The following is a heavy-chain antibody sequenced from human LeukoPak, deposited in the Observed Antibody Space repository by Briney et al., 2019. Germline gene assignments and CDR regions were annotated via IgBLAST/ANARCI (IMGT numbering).Heavy chain of an antibody. CDR3: ASSTGSYYDNYFDY. CDR2: ISGSGGST. CDR1: GFTFSSYA. D-gene: IGHD3-10*01. J-gene: IGHJ4*02. V-gene: IGHV3-23*01. Sequence: GGSLRLSCAASGFTFSSYAMSWVRQAPGKGLEWVSAISGSGGSTYYADSVKGRFTISGDNSKNTLYLQMNSLRAEDTAVYYCASSTGSYYDNYFDYWGQGTLVTVSS.